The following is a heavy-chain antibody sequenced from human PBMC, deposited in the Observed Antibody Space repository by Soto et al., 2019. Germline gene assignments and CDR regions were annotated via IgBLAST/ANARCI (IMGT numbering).Heavy chain of an antibody. V-gene: IGHV3-48*01. CDR1: GFTFSSYS. CDR3: ATDVKAYCSGGSCYRFFDS. CDR2: INGGRTTI. D-gene: IGHD2-15*01. Sequence: EVQLVESGGDLVQPGGSLRLSCAASGFTFSSYSLNWVRQAPGKGLEWVSYINGGRTTIYYADSVKGRFTISRDNARNSLYLQMNSLRAEDTAVYYCATDVKAYCSGGSCYRFFDSWGQGTLVTVSS. J-gene: IGHJ4*02.